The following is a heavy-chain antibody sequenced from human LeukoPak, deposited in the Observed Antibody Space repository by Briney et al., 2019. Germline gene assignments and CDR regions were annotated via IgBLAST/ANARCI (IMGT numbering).Heavy chain of an antibody. CDR2: ISSFSSYT. CDR1: GFTFSAFS. V-gene: IGHV3-21*01. CDR3: ARVAIQNDMDV. J-gene: IGHJ6*02. Sequence: GGSLRLSCAASGFTFSAFSMNWVRQAPGKGLEWVSSISSFSSYTYYADSVKGRFTISRDNAKNSLYLQMNSLRAEDTAVYCCARVAIQNDMDVWGQGTTVTVSS. D-gene: IGHD5-18*01.